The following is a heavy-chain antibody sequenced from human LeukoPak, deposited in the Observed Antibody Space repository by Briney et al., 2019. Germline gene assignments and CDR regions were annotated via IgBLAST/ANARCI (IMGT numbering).Heavy chain of an antibody. V-gene: IGHV3-20*04. CDR3: ARKGYCSSTTCYGIDY. D-gene: IGHD2-2*01. CDR1: GFTFDDYS. Sequence: PGGSLRLSCAASGFTFDDYSMSWVRQAPGKGLEWVSSMTRNGIMTGHADSVKGRFTISRDNAKNSLYLQMNNLRVEDTAFYYCARKGYCSSTTCYGIDYWGQGTLVTVSS. J-gene: IGHJ4*02. CDR2: MTRNGIMT.